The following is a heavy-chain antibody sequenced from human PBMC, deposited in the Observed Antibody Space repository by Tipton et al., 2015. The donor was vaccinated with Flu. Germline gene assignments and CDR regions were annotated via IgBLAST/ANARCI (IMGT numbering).Heavy chain of an antibody. J-gene: IGHJ4*02. CDR2: ISYTGST. Sequence: LRLSCTVSGGSISSSSYYWGWIRQPPGKGLEWIGSISYTGSTYYNPSLQRRVTISLDTSKNQFSLKLTSVTAADTAVYYCASKFANWGVWEPLDYWGQGTLVTVSS. CDR1: GGSISSSSYY. V-gene: IGHV4-39*07. D-gene: IGHD7-27*01. CDR3: ASKFANWGVWEPLDY.